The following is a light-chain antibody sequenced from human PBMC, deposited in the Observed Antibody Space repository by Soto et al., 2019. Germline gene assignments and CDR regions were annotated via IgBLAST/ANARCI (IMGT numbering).Light chain of an antibody. CDR3: RLYTTSNTYV. CDR2: DVT. Sequence: QSALTQPPSVSGSPGQSVAISCTGSSSDVGSNNRVSWYHQPPGTAPKLIIYDVTTRPSGVPDRFSGSKSGHTASLTISGLQAEDEADYYFRLYTTSNTYVFGTGTQVTFL. CDR1: SSDVGSNNR. V-gene: IGLV2-18*01. J-gene: IGLJ1*01.